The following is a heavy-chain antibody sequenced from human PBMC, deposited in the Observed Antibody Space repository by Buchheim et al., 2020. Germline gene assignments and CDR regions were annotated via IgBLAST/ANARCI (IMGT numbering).Heavy chain of an antibody. Sequence: QVQLVQSGAEVKKPGSSVKVSCKASGGTFSSYAISWVRQAPGQGLEWMGGIIPIFGTANYAQKFQGRVTITADESTSTAYMELSSLRSEDTAVYYCARQGLGLNYDILTGYYAAGFDYWGQGTL. D-gene: IGHD3-9*01. J-gene: IGHJ4*02. CDR1: GGTFSSYA. CDR3: ARQGLGLNYDILTGYYAAGFDY. V-gene: IGHV1-69*01. CDR2: IIPIFGTA.